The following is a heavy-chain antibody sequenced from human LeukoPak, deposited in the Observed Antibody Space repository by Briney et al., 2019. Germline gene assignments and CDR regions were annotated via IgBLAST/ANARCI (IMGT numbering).Heavy chain of an antibody. D-gene: IGHD6-19*01. CDR3: ARDLPRIAVAATGH. Sequence: ASVKVSCKASGYTFTGYYMHWVRQAPGQGLEWMGWINPNSGGTNYAQKFQGRVTMTTDTSTSTAYMELRSLRSDDTAVYYCARDLPRIAVAATGHWGQGTLVTVSS. CDR1: GYTFTGYY. V-gene: IGHV1-2*02. J-gene: IGHJ4*02. CDR2: INPNSGGT.